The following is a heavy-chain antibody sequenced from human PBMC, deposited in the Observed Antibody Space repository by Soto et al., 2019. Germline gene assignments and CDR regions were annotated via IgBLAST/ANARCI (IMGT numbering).Heavy chain of an antibody. J-gene: IGHJ5*02. CDR2: IYSGGST. V-gene: IGHV3-53*01. CDR1: GFIVSSHY. CDR3: ARHDWFDP. Sequence: EVHLVESGGGLIQPGGSLRLSCAGSGFIVSSHYMSWVRQAPGKGLEWVSVIYSGGSTYYADSVKGRFTISRDNSKNTLYLQMNSLRAADTAVYYCARHDWFDPWGQGTLVTVSS.